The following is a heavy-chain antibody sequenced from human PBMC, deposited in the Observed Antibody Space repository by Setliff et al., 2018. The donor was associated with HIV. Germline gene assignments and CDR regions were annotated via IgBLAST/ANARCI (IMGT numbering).Heavy chain of an antibody. CDR3: TRRDVTTGMDS. J-gene: IGHJ4*02. CDR2: IYTSGST. V-gene: IGHV4-61*02. CDR1: GGSVSSGSYY. D-gene: IGHD4-17*01. Sequence: PSETLSLTCTVSGGSVSSGSYYWSWIRQPAGKGLQWIGRIYTSGSTNYNASLKSRVTISVDTSKNQFSLKLISVTAADTAVYYCTRRDVTTGMDSWGPGILVTVSS.